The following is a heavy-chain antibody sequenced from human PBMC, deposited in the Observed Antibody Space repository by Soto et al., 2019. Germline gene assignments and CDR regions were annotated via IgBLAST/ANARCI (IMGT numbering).Heavy chain of an antibody. CDR3: ARDLDDFWSGPYYYGMDV. CDR2: IKQDGSER. CDR1: GFTFSSYW. Sequence: GGSLRLSCAASGFTFSSYWMSWVRQAPGKGLEWVANIKQDGSERYYVDSVKGRFTISRDNAKNSLYLQMNSLRAEDTAVYYCARDLDDFWSGPYYYGMDVWGQGPTVTVSS. V-gene: IGHV3-7*05. D-gene: IGHD3-3*01. J-gene: IGHJ6*02.